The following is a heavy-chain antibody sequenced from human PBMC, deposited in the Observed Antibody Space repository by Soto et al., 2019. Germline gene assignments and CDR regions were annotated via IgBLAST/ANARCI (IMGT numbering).Heavy chain of an antibody. CDR2: ISYSGTT. J-gene: IGHJ5*02. CDR3: ARGRGYSYGLDP. Sequence: SETLSLTCTVSGVSISSSSYYWGWIRQPPGEGLEWIGFISYSGTTSYSPSLKSRVAISLDTSKNQFSLSLNFVTAADTAVYYCARGRGYSYGLDPWGQGSLVTVSS. CDR1: GVSISSSSYY. D-gene: IGHD5-18*01. V-gene: IGHV4-30-4*08.